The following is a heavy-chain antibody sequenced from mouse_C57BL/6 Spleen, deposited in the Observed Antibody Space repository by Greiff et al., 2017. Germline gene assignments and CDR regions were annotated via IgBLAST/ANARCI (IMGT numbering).Heavy chain of an antibody. CDR2: ISSGGDYI. CDR1: GFTFSSYA. J-gene: IGHJ4*01. V-gene: IGHV5-9-1*02. Sequence: EVKLVESGEGLVKPGGSLKLSCAASGFTFSSYAMSWVRQTPEKRLEWVAYISSGGDYIYYADTVKGRFTISRDNARNTLYLQMSSLKSEDTAMYYCTRDDYDGGGFYYAMDYWGQGTSVTVSS. D-gene: IGHD2-4*01. CDR3: TRDDYDGGGFYYAMDY.